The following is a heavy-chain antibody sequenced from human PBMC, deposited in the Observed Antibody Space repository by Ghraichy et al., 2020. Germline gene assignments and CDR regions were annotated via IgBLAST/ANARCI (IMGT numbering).Heavy chain of an antibody. V-gene: IGHV4-4*02. Sequence: SETLSLTCAVSGGSISSSNWWSWVRQPPGKGLEWIGEIYHTGSTNYNPSLQSRVTISVDKSKNQFSLKLSSVTAADTAVYYCATLRSGWFWGQGTLVTVSS. CDR3: ATLRSGWF. J-gene: IGHJ4*02. CDR1: GGSISSSNW. CDR2: IYHTGST. D-gene: IGHD6-19*01.